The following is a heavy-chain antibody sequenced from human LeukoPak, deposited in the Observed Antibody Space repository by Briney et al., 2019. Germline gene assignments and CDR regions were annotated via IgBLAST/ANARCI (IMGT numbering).Heavy chain of an antibody. Sequence: PGGSLRLSCAASGFTFSSYTMNWVRQAPGKGLEWVSYISSSSGTVYYADSVKGRFTISRDNAKNSLYLQMSSLRADDTALYYCARSTGWYRNAFDVWGQGTLVTVSS. CDR2: ISSSSGTV. D-gene: IGHD6-19*01. CDR1: GFTFSSYT. J-gene: IGHJ3*01. V-gene: IGHV3-48*01. CDR3: ARSTGWYRNAFDV.